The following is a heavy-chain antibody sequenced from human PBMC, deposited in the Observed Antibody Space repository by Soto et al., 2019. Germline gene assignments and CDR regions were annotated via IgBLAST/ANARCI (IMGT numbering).Heavy chain of an antibody. CDR2: IYYSGST. J-gene: IGHJ5*02. V-gene: IGHV4-61*01. Sequence: SETLSLTCTVSGDSISSGSYYWSWIRQPPGMGLEWIGYIYYSGSTNYNPSLKSRVTISVDTSKNQFSLKLSSVTAADTAVYFCVRSGCSSTACHTDWFDPSGPGTLVTVSS. D-gene: IGHD2-2*01. CDR3: VRSGCSSTACHTDWFDP. CDR1: GDSISSGSYY.